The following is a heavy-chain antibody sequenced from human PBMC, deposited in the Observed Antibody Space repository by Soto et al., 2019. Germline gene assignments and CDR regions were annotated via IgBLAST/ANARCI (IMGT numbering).Heavy chain of an antibody. D-gene: IGHD6-13*01. Sequence: QVQLQESGPGLLKPSQTLSLTCSVSGGSISTGVWYWSWVREHPGKGLEWIGDIYYRGTTSYNPSLGSRVTISRDTSKNQVSLKVNSVTAADTAVYYCASVSAGGTRWFDSWGQGIRVTVSS. J-gene: IGHJ5*01. CDR1: GGSISTGVWY. V-gene: IGHV4-31*03. CDR2: IYYRGTT. CDR3: ASVSAGGTRWFDS.